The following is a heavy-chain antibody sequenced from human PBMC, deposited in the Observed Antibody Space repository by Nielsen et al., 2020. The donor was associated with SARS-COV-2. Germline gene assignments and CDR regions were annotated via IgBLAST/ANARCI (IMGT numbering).Heavy chain of an antibody. CDR3: ARGRRGVLGPSPHSVRYYGMDV. CDR1: GGSFSGYY. J-gene: IGHJ6*02. V-gene: IGHV4-34*01. Sequence: SETLSLTCAVYGGSFSGYYWSWIRQPPGKGLEWIGEINHSGSTNYNPSLKSRVTISVDTSKNQFSLKLSSVTAADTAVYYCARGRRGVLGPSPHSVRYYGMDVWGQGTTVTVSS. D-gene: IGHD3-10*01. CDR2: INHSGST.